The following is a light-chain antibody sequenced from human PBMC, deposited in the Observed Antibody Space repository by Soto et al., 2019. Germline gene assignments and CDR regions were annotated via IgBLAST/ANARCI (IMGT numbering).Light chain of an antibody. CDR3: QQTYPIPIS. CDR1: QSISSF. V-gene: IGKV1-39*01. CDR2: GAS. Sequence: DVQMTQSPSSLSASVGDRVTLTCRASQSISSFLNWYQQKPGKPPKLLIYGASNLESGVPSRFRGSGPGTDFTLSITSVQPEDFATYYCQQTYPIPISFGQWTRLDIK. J-gene: IGKJ5*01.